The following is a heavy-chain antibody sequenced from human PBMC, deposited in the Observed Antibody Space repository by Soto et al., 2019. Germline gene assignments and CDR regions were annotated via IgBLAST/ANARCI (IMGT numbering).Heavy chain of an antibody. Sequence: GEALKISCKGSGYSFTSYWIDWVRQRAGKGLEWMGIIYPGDSDTIYSRSCQGQVTISADKSISTAYLQWSSLKSSDTAMYYCARHVTAVGSYTFVFLVYSYYGIDVWGQGTTVTVSS. CDR1: GYSFTSYW. D-gene: IGHD2-2*02. CDR2: IYPGDSDT. V-gene: IGHV5-51*01. J-gene: IGHJ6*02. CDR3: ARHVTAVGSYTFVFLVYSYYGIDV.